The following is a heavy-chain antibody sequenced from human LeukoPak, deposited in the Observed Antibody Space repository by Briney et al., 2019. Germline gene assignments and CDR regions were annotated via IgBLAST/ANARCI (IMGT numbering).Heavy chain of an antibody. D-gene: IGHD3-10*01. V-gene: IGHV3-33*01. J-gene: IGHJ6*02. CDR2: IWYDGSNK. Sequence: GGSLRLSCAASGFTFSSYGMHWVRQAPGKGLEWVAVIWYDGSNKYYADSVKGRFTISRDNSKNMLYLQMNSLRAEDTAVYYCAGMVRDYYYYGMDVWGQGTTVTVSS. CDR1: GFTFSSYG. CDR3: AGMVRDYYYYGMDV.